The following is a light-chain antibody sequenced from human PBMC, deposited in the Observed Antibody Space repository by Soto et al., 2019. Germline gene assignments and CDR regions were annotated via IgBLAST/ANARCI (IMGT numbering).Light chain of an antibody. J-gene: IGKJ4*01. CDR2: AAS. CDR1: QSVSSY. V-gene: IGKV3-11*01. Sequence: EIVLTQSPAILSLSPGERATLSCRASQSVSSYLTWYQQKPGQAPSLLIYAASNRAPGIPARFSGSGSGTDFTLTISSLEPADSAVYYCQQRSDWPITSGGGTKVEIK. CDR3: QQRSDWPIT.